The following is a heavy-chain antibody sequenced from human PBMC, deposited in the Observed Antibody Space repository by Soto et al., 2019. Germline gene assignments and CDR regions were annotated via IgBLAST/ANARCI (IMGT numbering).Heavy chain of an antibody. Sequence: ASVKVSCKASGYSFTSYGISWVRQAPGQGPEWMGWISGHNGNTNHPQSLQGRVTMTTDTSRNTAYMELGSLRSDDTAVYYCARPQQWLVLNSGMDVWGQGTTVTVSS. J-gene: IGHJ6*02. CDR1: GYSFTSYG. CDR3: ARPQQWLVLNSGMDV. D-gene: IGHD6-19*01. CDR2: ISGHNGNT. V-gene: IGHV1-18*04.